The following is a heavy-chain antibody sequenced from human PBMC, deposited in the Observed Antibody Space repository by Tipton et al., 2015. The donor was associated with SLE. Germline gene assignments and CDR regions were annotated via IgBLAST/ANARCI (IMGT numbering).Heavy chain of an antibody. Sequence: TLSLTCAVYGGSFSGYYWSWIRQPPGKGLEWIGYIYYSGSTNYNPSLKSRVTISVDTSKNQFSLKLSSVTAADTAVYYCARQPLGTVAGLDYWGQGTLVTVSS. D-gene: IGHD6-19*01. J-gene: IGHJ4*02. CDR2: IYYSGST. V-gene: IGHV4-59*01. CDR3: ARQPLGTVAGLDY. CDR1: GGSFSGYY.